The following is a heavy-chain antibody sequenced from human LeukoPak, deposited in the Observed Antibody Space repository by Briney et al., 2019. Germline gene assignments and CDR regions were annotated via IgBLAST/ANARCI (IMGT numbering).Heavy chain of an antibody. J-gene: IGHJ5*02. CDR1: GDSISSYY. D-gene: IGHD1-26*01. V-gene: IGHV4-59*01. Sequence: PSETLSLTCTVSGDSISSYYWSWIRQPPGKGLEWIGYIDYSGSTNYNPSLKSRVTISVDTSKNQFSLKLRSVTAADTAVYYCARDGHGSGSYYRWFDPWGQGTLVTVSS. CDR3: ARDGHGSGSYYRWFDP. CDR2: IDYSGST.